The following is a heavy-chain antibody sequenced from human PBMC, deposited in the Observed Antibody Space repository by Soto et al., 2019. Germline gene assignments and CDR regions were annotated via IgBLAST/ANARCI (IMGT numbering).Heavy chain of an antibody. V-gene: IGHV3-23*01. CDR3: AKVLARVGSQTYYGMDV. Sequence: GGSLRLSCRAPGYTFSSNAMSWVRQDPGKGLEWVSAISGSGGSTFYAASVKGRVTISRDNSMNTLYLQMSSLRAEDTAVYYCAKVLARVGSQTYYGMDVWGQGITVTVSS. CDR1: GYTFSSNA. D-gene: IGHD6-6*01. CDR2: ISGSGGST. J-gene: IGHJ6*01.